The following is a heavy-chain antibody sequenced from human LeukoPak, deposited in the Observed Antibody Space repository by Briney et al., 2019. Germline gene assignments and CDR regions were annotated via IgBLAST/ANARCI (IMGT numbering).Heavy chain of an antibody. CDR2: ISYDGSNK. CDR3: ARDRHSSGWIGY. V-gene: IGHV3-30*04. D-gene: IGHD6-19*01. J-gene: IGHJ4*02. CDR1: GFTFSSYA. Sequence: GRSLRLSCAASGFTFSSYAMHWVCQAPGKGLEWVAVISYDGSNKYYADSVKGRFTISRDNSKNTLYLQMNSLRAEDTAVYYCARDRHSSGWIGYWGQGTLVTVSS.